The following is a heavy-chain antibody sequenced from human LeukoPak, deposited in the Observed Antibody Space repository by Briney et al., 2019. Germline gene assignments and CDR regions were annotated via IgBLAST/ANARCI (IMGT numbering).Heavy chain of an antibody. CDR2: IYYSGST. V-gene: IGHV4-39*07. D-gene: IGHD1-14*01. CDR1: GGSISSSSYY. CDR3: ARESPEESAFDI. J-gene: IGHJ3*02. Sequence: PSETLSLTCTVSGGSISSSSYYWGWIRQPPGKGLEWIGSIYYSGSTYYNPSLKSRVTISVDTSKNQFSLKLSSMTAADTAVYYCARESPEESAFDIWGQGTMVTVSS.